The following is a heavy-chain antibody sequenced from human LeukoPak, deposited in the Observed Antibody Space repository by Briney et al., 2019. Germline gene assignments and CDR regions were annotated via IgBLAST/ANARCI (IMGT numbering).Heavy chain of an antibody. J-gene: IGHJ5*02. CDR3: AREEYSSSSNRFDP. CDR1: GYTFTGYY. Sequence: EASVKVSCKASGYTFTGYYMHWVRQAPGQGLEWMGWINPNSGGTNYAQKFQGRVTMTRDTSISTAYMELSRLRSDDTAVYYCAREEYSSSSNRFDPWGQGTLVTVSS. CDR2: INPNSGGT. V-gene: IGHV1-2*02. D-gene: IGHD6-6*01.